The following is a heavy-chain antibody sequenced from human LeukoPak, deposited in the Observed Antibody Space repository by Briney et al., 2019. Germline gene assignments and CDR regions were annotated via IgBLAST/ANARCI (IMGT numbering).Heavy chain of an antibody. CDR1: GGTFSSYA. J-gene: IGHJ4*02. V-gene: IGHV1-69*05. Sequence: SVKVSCKASGGTFSSYAISWVRQAPGQGLEWMGGIIPIFGTASYAQKFQGRVTITTDESTSTAYMELSSLRSEDTAVYYCARGGVSIAARFDYWGQGTLVTVSS. CDR2: IIPIFGTA. D-gene: IGHD6-6*01. CDR3: ARGGVSIAARFDY.